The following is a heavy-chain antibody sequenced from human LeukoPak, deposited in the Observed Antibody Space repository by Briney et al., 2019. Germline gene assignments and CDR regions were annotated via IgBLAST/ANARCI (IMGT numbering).Heavy chain of an antibody. CDR3: ARSAARTDLDY. CDR2: IYPGDSDT. J-gene: IGHJ4*02. Sequence: GESLKISCKGSGYSFIRYWIGWGRQMPGKGLEWMGIIYPGDSDTRYSPSFQGQVTISADKSISTAYLQWSSLKATDTAMYYCARSAARTDLDYWGQGTLVTVSS. D-gene: IGHD6-13*01. CDR1: GYSFIRYW. V-gene: IGHV5-51*01.